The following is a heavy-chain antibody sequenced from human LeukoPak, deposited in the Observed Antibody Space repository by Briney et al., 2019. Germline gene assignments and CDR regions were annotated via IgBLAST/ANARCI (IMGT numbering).Heavy chain of an antibody. CDR1: GFTFSNYW. V-gene: IGHV3-74*01. Sequence: GGSLRLSCEGSGFTFSNYWMHWVRQAPGKGLLWVSRISPDGTTAYDADSVKGRFTISRDNAKNTLYLQMNSLGAEDTAVYYCTRPGEGFDYWGQGTLVTVSS. CDR2: ISPDGTTA. D-gene: IGHD3-10*01. J-gene: IGHJ4*02. CDR3: TRPGEGFDY.